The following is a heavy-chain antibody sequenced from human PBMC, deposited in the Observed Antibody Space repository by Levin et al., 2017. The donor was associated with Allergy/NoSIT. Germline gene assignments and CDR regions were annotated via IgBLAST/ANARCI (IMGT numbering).Heavy chain of an antibody. V-gene: IGHV1-18*01. Sequence: ASVKVSCKASGYTFTSYGISWVRQAPGQGLEWMGWISAYNGNTNYAQKLQGRVTMTTDTSTSTAYMELRSLRSDDTAVYYCARDSGSSGYYYVYGMDVWGQGTTVTVSS. CDR1: GYTFTSYG. CDR2: ISAYNGNT. CDR3: ARDSGSSGYYYVYGMDV. J-gene: IGHJ6*02. D-gene: IGHD3-22*01.